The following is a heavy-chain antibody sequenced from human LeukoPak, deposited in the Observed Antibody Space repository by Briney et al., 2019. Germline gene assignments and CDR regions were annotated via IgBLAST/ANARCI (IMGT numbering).Heavy chain of an antibody. CDR3: ARDADRTYYYYMDV. J-gene: IGHJ6*03. CDR2: INPNSGGT. Sequence: ASVKVSCKASGYTFTSYAMNWVRQAPGQGLEWMGWINPNSGGTNYAQKFQGRVTMTRDTSISTAYMELSRLRYDDTAVYYCARDADRTYYYYMDVWGKGTTVTVSS. CDR1: GYTFTSYA. V-gene: IGHV1-2*02.